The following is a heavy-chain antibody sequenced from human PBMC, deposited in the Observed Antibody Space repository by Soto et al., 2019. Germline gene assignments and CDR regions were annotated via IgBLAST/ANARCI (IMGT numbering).Heavy chain of an antibody. CDR3: ARAYYDFWSGYYTLDY. CDR2: ISAYNGNT. D-gene: IGHD3-3*01. V-gene: IGHV1-18*01. J-gene: IGHJ4*02. Sequence: ASVKVSCKASGGTFSSYAISWVRQAPGQGLEWMGWISAYNGNTNYAQKLQGRVTMTTDTSTSTAYMELRSLRSDDTAVYYCARAYYDFWSGYYTLDYWGQGTLVTVSS. CDR1: GGTFSSYA.